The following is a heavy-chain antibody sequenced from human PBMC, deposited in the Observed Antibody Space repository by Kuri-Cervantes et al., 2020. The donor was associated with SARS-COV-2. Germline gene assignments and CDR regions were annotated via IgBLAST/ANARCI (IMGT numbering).Heavy chain of an antibody. D-gene: IGHD1-7*01. CDR1: GYTLTELS. CDR2: LDPEDGET. Sequence: ASVKVSCKVSGYTLTELSMHWVRQAPGKGLEWMGGLDPEDGETIYAQKFQGRVTMTEDTSTDTAYMELSSLRSEDTAVYYCASSLAITGTTLENYYYYYGMDVWGQGTTVTVSS. CDR3: ASSLAITGTTLENYYYYYGMDV. J-gene: IGHJ6*02. V-gene: IGHV1-24*01.